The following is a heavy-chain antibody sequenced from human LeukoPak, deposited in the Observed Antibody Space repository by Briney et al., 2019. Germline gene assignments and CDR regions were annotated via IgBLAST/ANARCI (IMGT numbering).Heavy chain of an antibody. V-gene: IGHV3-21*01. D-gene: IGHD3-10*01. CDR3: AKGVVRGVTRGIFDY. CDR1: GININVYS. J-gene: IGHJ4*02. CDR2: ISSSSYHI. Sequence: PGGSLRLSCVASGININVYSMNWVRQAPGKGLEWVSSISSSSYHIYYADSVKGRFTISRDNAKNSLYLQMNSLRAEDTAVYYCAKGVVRGVTRGIFDYWGQGTLVTVSS.